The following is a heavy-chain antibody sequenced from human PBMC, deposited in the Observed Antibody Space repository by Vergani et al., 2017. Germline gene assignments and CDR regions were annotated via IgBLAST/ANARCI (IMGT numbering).Heavy chain of an antibody. J-gene: IGHJ4*02. V-gene: IGHV4-31*03. CDR1: GGSISSGTYY. Sequence: QVQLQESGPGLVKPSQTLSLTCTVSGGSISSGTYYWSWIRQPPGKGLEWIGYIYYSGSTYYNPSLKSRITISVDTSKNQFSLKLSSVTAADTAVYYCARGVLNPNYYDIAYYFDYWGQGTLVTVSS. D-gene: IGHD3-9*01. CDR2: IYYSGST. CDR3: ARGVLNPNYYDIAYYFDY.